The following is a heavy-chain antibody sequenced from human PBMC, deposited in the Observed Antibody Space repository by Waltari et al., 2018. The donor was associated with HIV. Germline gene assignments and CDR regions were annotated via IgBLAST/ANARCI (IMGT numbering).Heavy chain of an antibody. CDR1: GFTFSNAW. CDR3: TTAPGGYYGSGSYYKDYYYYYGMDV. CDR2: IKSKTDGGTT. D-gene: IGHD3-10*01. Sequence: GGSLRLSCAASGFTFSNAWMSWVRQAPGKGLEWVGRIKSKTDGGTTDYAAPVKGRFTISRDDSKNTLYLQMNSLKTEDTAVYYCTTAPGGYYGSGSYYKDYYYYYGMDVWGQGTTVTVSS. J-gene: IGHJ6*02. V-gene: IGHV3-15*01.